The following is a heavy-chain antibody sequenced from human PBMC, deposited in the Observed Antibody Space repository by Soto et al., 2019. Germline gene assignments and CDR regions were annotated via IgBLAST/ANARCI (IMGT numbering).Heavy chain of an antibody. CDR2: ISGTGGNT. D-gene: IGHD3-22*01. Sequence: RLSCAASRFTFTSYAMSWVRQAPGKGLEWVSVISGTGGNTYHADSVKGRFTISRDNSKNTVYLQMNSLRAEDTAVYYCAKYYDSSGRIAFDIWGQGTMVTVSS. CDR3: AKYYDSSGRIAFDI. CDR1: RFTFTSYA. J-gene: IGHJ3*02. V-gene: IGHV3-23*01.